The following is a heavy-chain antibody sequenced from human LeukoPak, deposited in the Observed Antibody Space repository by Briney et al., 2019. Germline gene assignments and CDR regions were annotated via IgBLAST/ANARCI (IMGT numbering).Heavy chain of an antibody. CDR2: INHSGST. J-gene: IGHJ4*02. V-gene: IGHV4-34*01. Sequence: SETLSLTCAVYGGSFSGDYWSWIRQPPGKWLEWIGEINHSGSTNYNPSLKSRVTISVDTSKNQFSLKLSSVTAADTAVYYCTRHLRYSSGIDYWGQGTLVTVSS. CDR3: TRHLRYSSGIDY. D-gene: IGHD6-19*01. CDR1: GGSFSGDY.